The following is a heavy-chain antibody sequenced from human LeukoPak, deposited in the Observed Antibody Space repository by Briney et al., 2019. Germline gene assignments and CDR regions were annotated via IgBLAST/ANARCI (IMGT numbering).Heavy chain of an antibody. CDR1: GGSISSSSDY. Sequence: SETLSLTCTVSGGSISSSSDYWGWIRQPPGKGLEWIGSIYYSGSTYYNPSLKSRVTISVDTSKNQFSLKLSSVTAADTAVYYCARLDSSWYEGGLDYWGQGTLVTVSS. D-gene: IGHD6-13*01. J-gene: IGHJ4*02. V-gene: IGHV4-39*07. CDR2: IYYSGST. CDR3: ARLDSSWYEGGLDY.